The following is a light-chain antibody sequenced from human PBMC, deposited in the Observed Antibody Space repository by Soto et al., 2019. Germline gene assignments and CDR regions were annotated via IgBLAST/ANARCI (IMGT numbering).Light chain of an antibody. CDR3: SSYTSTSTPLI. Sequence: QSALTQPPSASGSPGQSVTVSCTGTSSDIGVYDYVSWYQQHPGKAPKLLIYEVTSRPSGVSHRFSGSKSGNTASLSISGLQLEDDADYYCSSYTSTSTPLIFGGGTKLTVL. V-gene: IGLV2-14*01. CDR2: EVT. CDR1: SSDIGVYDY. J-gene: IGLJ2*01.